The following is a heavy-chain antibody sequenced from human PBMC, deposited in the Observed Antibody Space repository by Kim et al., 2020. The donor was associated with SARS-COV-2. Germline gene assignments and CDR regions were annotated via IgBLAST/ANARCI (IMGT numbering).Heavy chain of an antibody. D-gene: IGHD1-26*01. Sequence: GVSQRLSCAASGFTFSSYSMNWVRQAPGKGLEWISYISSSSSTIYYADSVKGRFTISRDNAKNSVSLQMNSLRAEDTAVYYCAGRLDYWSQGILRPVSS. V-gene: IGHV3-48*01. J-gene: IGHJ4*02. CDR1: GFTFSSYS. CDR3: AGRLDY. CDR2: ISSSSSTI.